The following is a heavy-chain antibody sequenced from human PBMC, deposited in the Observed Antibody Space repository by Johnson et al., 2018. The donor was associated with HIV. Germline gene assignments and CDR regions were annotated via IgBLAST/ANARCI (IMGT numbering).Heavy chain of an antibody. CDR2: IKEDGSEK. V-gene: IGHV3-7*05. Sequence: VQLVESGGGLVQPGGSLRLSCVASGFIFRNYWMSWVRQAPGKGLEWVANIKEDGSEKSYVDSVKGRFTISRDNAKNSVYLQMNSLRADDTAVYYCARGWQQRAFDVWGQGTMVTVSS. J-gene: IGHJ3*01. CDR1: GFIFRNYW. CDR3: ARGWQQRAFDV. D-gene: IGHD6-13*01.